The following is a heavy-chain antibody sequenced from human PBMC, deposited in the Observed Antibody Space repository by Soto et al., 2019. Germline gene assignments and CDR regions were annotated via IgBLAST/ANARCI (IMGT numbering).Heavy chain of an antibody. V-gene: IGHV4-4*02. CDR3: ARGGDVVVPTALDY. J-gene: IGHJ4*02. CDR2: IYHSGST. CDR1: GGSINSSNW. Sequence: QVQLQESGPGLVKPSGTLSLTCAVSGGSINSSNWWSWVRQPPGKGLEWIGEIYHSGSTNYNPSPKSRVTISVDKSKNQFSLNLSSMTAADTAVYYCARGGDVVVPTALDYWGQGTLVTVSS. D-gene: IGHD2-2*01.